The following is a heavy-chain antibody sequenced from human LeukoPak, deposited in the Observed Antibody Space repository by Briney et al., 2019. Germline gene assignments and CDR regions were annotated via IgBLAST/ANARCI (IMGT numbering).Heavy chain of an antibody. CDR1: GFTFSSYS. V-gene: IGHV3-21*01. J-gene: IGHJ4*02. CDR3: FLFSGYAFGLNSDY. Sequence: PGGSLRLSCAASGFTFSSYSMDWVGQAPGKGLEWVSTISSSSSYIYYADSVKGRSTISRDNAKNSLYLQMNSLRAEDTAVYYCFLFSGYAFGLNSDYWGQGTLVTVSS. D-gene: IGHD5-12*01. CDR2: ISSSSSYI.